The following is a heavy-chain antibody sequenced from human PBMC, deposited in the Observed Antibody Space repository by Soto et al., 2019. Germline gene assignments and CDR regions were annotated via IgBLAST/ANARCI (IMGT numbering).Heavy chain of an antibody. CDR2: IYWDDDK. Sequence: QITLKESGPTLVKPTQTLTLTCTFSGFSLSTSGVGVGWIRQPPGKALERLTFIYWDDDKRNSPFLKSRITSTNDNTKNHVIHTMTIMNPEKTPKYYCPHHVVAGITYYFDSWGQGTLITVYS. CDR3: PHHVVAGITYYFDS. J-gene: IGHJ4*02. D-gene: IGHD2-15*01. V-gene: IGHV2-5*02. CDR1: GFSLSTSGVG.